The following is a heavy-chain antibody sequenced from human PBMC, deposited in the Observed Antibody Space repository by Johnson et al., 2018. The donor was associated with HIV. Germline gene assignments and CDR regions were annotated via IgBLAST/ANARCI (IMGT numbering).Heavy chain of an antibody. D-gene: IGHD6-6*01. CDR1: GFTFSDYY. V-gene: IGHV3-11*04. CDR3: ARDTSIAAARAFDI. J-gene: IGHJ3*02. Sequence: QVQLVESGGGLVKPGGSLRLSCAASGFTFSDYYMSWIRQAPGKGLEWVSYITGSGTVVYYADSVKGRFTISRDNAKNSLYLQMNSLRAEDTAVYYCARDTSIAAARAFDIWGQGTMVTVSS. CDR2: ITGSGTVV.